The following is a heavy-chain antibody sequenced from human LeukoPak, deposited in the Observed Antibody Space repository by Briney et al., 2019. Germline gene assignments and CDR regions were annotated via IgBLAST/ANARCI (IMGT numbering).Heavy chain of an antibody. D-gene: IGHD5-24*01. CDR1: GVSISGYY. CDR3: ARESREVEGDGYHIDV. V-gene: IGHV4-4*07. CDR2: IYISRGT. Sequence: SETLSLTCSVSGVSISGYYWSWIRQPAGKGLEWIGRIYISRGTNYNPSLRSRVIMSVDTSKNQFSLQLTSVTAADTAVYYCARESREVEGDGYHIDVWGKGTTVTVSS. J-gene: IGHJ6*03.